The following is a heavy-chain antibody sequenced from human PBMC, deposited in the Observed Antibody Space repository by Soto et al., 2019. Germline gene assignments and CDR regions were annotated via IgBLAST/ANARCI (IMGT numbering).Heavy chain of an antibody. D-gene: IGHD2-2*01. J-gene: IGHJ3*02. Sequence: EVQLLESGGNLVQPWGSLRLSCAASGFSFSTYALTWVRQVPGKGLEWVSGISASGATTYYADSVKGRFTISRDNSKNTVFLHMTSLRAEDTALYYCAKWTDTVVEAALAGGAFDIWGQGTTVTVSS. CDR1: GFSFSTYA. V-gene: IGHV3-23*01. CDR2: ISASGATT. CDR3: AKWTDTVVEAALAGGAFDI.